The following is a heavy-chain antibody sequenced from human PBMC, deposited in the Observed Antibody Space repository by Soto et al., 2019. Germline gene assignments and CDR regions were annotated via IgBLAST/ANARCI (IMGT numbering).Heavy chain of an antibody. D-gene: IGHD2-2*01. CDR3: ARAVGHCSSTSCYPYYYYGMDV. J-gene: IGHJ6*02. CDR1: GGSMSSYY. CDR2: IYYSGST. Sequence: ETLSLTCTVSGGSMSSYYWSWIRQPPGKGLEWLGYIYYSGSTNYNPSLKSRVTISVDTSKNQFSLKLSSVTAADTAVYYCARAVGHCSSTSCYPYYYYGMDVWGQGTTVTVSS. V-gene: IGHV4-59*01.